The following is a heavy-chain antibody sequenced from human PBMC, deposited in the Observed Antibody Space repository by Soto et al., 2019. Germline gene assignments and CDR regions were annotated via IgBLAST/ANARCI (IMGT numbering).Heavy chain of an antibody. J-gene: IGHJ5*02. D-gene: IGHD6-13*01. V-gene: IGHV3-7*01. Sequence: GGSLRLSCAASGFTFSSYWMSWVRQAPGKGLEWVANIKQDGSEKYYVDSVKGRFTISRDNAKNSLYLQMNSLRAEDTAVYYCARESELAPNWFDPWGQGTLVTVSS. CDR1: GFTFSSYW. CDR2: IKQDGSEK. CDR3: ARESELAPNWFDP.